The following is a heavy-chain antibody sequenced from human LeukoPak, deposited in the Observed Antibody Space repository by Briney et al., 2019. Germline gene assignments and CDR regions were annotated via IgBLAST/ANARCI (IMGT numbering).Heavy chain of an antibody. V-gene: IGHV4-59*01. CDR3: ARTRTTLYYYYYMDV. D-gene: IGHD4-11*01. CDR1: GGSISSYY. Sequence: SETLSLTCTVSGGSISSYYWSWIRQPPGKGLEWIGYIYYSGSTNYNPSLKSRVTISVDTSKNQFSLKLSSVTAADTGVYYCARTRTTLYYYYYMDVWGKGTTVTVSS. CDR2: IYYSGST. J-gene: IGHJ6*03.